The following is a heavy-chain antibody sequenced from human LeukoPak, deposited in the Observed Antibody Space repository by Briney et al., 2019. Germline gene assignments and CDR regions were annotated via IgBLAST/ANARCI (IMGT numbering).Heavy chain of an antibody. CDR3: ARIVGRFLEWFPFDY. V-gene: IGHV4-59*01. D-gene: IGHD3-3*01. CDR1: GVSISSYY. CDR2: IYYSGST. Sequence: PSETLSLTCTVSGVSISSYYWSWLRQPPGKGLEWVGYIYYSGSTNYNPSLKSRVTISVDTSKNQFSLKLSSVTAADTAVYYCARIVGRFLEWFPFDYWGQGTLVTVSS. J-gene: IGHJ4*02.